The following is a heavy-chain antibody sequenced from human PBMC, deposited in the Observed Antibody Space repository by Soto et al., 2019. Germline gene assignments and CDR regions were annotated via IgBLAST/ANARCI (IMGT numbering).Heavy chain of an antibody. D-gene: IGHD2-15*01. J-gene: IGHJ4*02. CDR2: FYYTGNT. Sequence: QLQLQESGPGLVKPSETLSLTCTVSGGSINSGSYYWGWIRQPPGKGLEWIGNFYYTGNTYYNPSLKSRVTISVDTSETQFSLKLSSVTAADTAVYYCASAGDYCSGGTHCHLFDHWGQGTLVTVSS. V-gene: IGHV4-39*01. CDR1: GGSINSGSYY. CDR3: ASAGDYCSGGTHCHLFDH.